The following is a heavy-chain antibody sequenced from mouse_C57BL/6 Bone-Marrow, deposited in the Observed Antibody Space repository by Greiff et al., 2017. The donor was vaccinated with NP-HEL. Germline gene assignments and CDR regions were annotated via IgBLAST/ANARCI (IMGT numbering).Heavy chain of an antibody. V-gene: IGHV3-8*01. CDR1: GYSITSDY. CDR3: ARSFYYYGSSPYWYFDV. D-gene: IGHD1-1*01. Sequence: EVQLVESGPGLAKPSQTLSLTCSVTGYSITSDYWNWIRKFPGNKLEYMGYISYSGSIYYNPSLKSRISITRDTSKNRYYLQLNSVTTEDTATYYCARSFYYYGSSPYWYFDVWGTGTTVTVSS. J-gene: IGHJ1*03. CDR2: ISYSGSI.